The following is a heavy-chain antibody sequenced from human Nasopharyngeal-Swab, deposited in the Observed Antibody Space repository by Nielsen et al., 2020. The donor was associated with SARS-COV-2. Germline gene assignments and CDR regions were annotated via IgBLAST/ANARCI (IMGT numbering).Heavy chain of an antibody. CDR2: IYPGDSDT. J-gene: IGHJ4*02. Sequence: GESLKISCEGSGSTFSNWWIGWVRQIPGRGLEWMGIIYPGDSDTRYSPSFQGQVTFSADESISTAYLQWTSLKASDTAIYYCARRYYYDGTCSFDYWGQGTLVTVSS. V-gene: IGHV5-51*01. D-gene: IGHD3-22*01. CDR3: ARRYYYDGTCSFDY. CDR1: GSTFSNWW.